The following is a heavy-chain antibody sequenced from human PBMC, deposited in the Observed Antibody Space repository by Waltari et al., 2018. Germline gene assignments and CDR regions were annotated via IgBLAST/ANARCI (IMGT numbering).Heavy chain of an antibody. J-gene: IGHJ4*02. Sequence: QLQLQESGPGLVKPSETLSLTCTVSGGSISSSSYYWGWIRQPPGKGLELIGSIYYSGSTYYNPSLKSRVTISVDTSKNQFSLKLSSVTAADTAVYYCARDWYDSSGWGYFDYWGQGTLVTVSS. CDR2: IYYSGST. CDR1: GGSISSSSYY. V-gene: IGHV4-39*07. D-gene: IGHD3-22*01. CDR3: ARDWYDSSGWGYFDY.